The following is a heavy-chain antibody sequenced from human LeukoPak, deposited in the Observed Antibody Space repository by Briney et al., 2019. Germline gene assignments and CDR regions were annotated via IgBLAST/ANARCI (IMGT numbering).Heavy chain of an antibody. Sequence: GSLRLSCAASGFTFTTYWMHWVRQAPGKGLVWVSHINSDGSITSYADFVKGRFTISRDNAKNTLYLQMNSLRAEDTAVYYCARDAVDTANAVWGQGTTVTVSS. D-gene: IGHD5-18*01. CDR3: ARDAVDTANAV. V-gene: IGHV3-74*01. CDR1: GFTFTTYW. CDR2: INSDGSIT. J-gene: IGHJ6*02.